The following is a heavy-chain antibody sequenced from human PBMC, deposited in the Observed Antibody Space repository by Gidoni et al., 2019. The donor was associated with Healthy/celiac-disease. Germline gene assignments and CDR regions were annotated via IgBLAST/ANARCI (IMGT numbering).Heavy chain of an antibody. CDR2: IYSGGST. Sequence: EVQLVESGGGLIQTGGSLRLSCAASGFTVRSHYMSWVRQAPGKGLEWVSVIYSGGSTYYADSVKGRVTISRDNSKNTLYLQMNSLRAEDTAVYYCARGSNCGGDCYSYEYFQHWGQGTLVTVSS. V-gene: IGHV3-53*01. D-gene: IGHD2-21*02. CDR1: GFTVRSHY. J-gene: IGHJ1*01. CDR3: ARGSNCGGDCYSYEYFQH.